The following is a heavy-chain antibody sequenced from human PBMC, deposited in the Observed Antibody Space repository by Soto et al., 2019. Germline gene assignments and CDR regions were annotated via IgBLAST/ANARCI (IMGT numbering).Heavy chain of an antibody. V-gene: IGHV1-18*01. Sequence: QAHLVQSGPEVKKPGASVKVSCKGSGYIFTSYGIAWVRQAPGQGLEWMGWISAHNGNTEYAQKFQGRVTVTRDTCTSTAYLELRSLRSDDTALYSCARGRYGDYWGQGALVTVSS. CDR3: ARGRYGDY. CDR2: ISAHNGNT. J-gene: IGHJ4*02. CDR1: GYIFTSYG. D-gene: IGHD4-17*01.